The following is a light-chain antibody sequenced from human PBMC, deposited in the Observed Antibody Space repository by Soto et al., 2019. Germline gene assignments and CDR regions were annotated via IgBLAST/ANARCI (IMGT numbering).Light chain of an antibody. J-gene: IGKJ4*01. V-gene: IGKV3-11*01. CDR2: DAS. CDR3: QQRSDWPLT. CDR1: QSLSSY. Sequence: EIVLTQSPATLSLSPGERATLSCRASQSLSSYLAWYQQKRGQAPRLLIYDASKRATGIPARFSGSGSGTDFTLSISSLEPEDFAVSYCQQRSDWPLTFGGGTKVAIK.